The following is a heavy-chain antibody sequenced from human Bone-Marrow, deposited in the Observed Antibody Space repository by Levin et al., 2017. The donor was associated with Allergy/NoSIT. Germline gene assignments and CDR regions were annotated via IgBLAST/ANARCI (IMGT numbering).Heavy chain of an antibody. V-gene: IGHV3-23*01. Sequence: GGSLRLSCAASGFTFGSYAMSWVRQSPGKGLEWVASISGAGGSTNYADSLQGRFTISRDKFNNMVYLQMSGLKVEDTAVYYCARERMIRSADGGNWFDPWGQGTLVTVSS. CDR2: ISGAGGST. J-gene: IGHJ5*02. CDR3: ARERMIRSADGGNWFDP. CDR1: GFTFGSYA. D-gene: IGHD3-16*01.